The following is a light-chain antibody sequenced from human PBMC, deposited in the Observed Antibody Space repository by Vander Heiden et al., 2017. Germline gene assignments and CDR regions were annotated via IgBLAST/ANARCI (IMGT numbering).Light chain of an antibody. J-gene: IGKJ2*01. Sequence: DHLMTQSPDSLAVSLGERATIDCQSSRSTLYNSNNTNYLAWYQQKPGQPPKLLIYWASTRESGVPDRFSGSGSGTDFTLTISSLQAEDVAVYYCQQYYSSPQTFGQGTKLEIK. CDR1: RSTLYNSNNTNY. CDR3: QQYYSSPQT. V-gene: IGKV4-1*01. CDR2: WAS.